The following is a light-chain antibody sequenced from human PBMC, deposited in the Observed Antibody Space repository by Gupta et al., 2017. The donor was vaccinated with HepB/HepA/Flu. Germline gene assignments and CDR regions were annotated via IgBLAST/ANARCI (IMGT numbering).Light chain of an antibody. V-gene: IGKV1-9*01. J-gene: IGKJ3*01. CDR2: PAS. Sequence: DIQLTQSPSFLSASVGDRFTITCRASHGINSYLGWYQQKPGKAPKVLIYPASTLQSGVPSRFSGSGSGTEFTLTISSLQPEDVATYYCQQLNSYPLTFGPGTKVEVK. CDR3: QQLNSYPLT. CDR1: HGINSY.